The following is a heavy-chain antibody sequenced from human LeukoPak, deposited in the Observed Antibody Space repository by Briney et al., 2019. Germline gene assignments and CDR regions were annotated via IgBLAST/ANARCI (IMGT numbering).Heavy chain of an antibody. CDR2: IYYSGST. Sequence: SETVSLTCTVSGGSISSYYWSWIRQPPGKGLEWIGYIYYSGSTNYNPSLKSRVTISVDTSKNQFPLKLSSVTAADTAVYYCARRDYMDVWGKGTTVTVSS. CDR1: GGSISSYY. J-gene: IGHJ6*03. V-gene: IGHV4-59*01. CDR3: ARRDYMDV.